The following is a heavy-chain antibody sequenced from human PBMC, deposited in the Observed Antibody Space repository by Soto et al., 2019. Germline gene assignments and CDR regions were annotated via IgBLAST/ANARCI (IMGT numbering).Heavy chain of an antibody. D-gene: IGHD6-13*01. J-gene: IGHJ5*02. CDR3: ARDRGIAAAGTLFDP. V-gene: IGHV4-30-4*01. CDR2: IYYSGIT. CDR1: GGSISSGDYY. Sequence: SETLSRTCTVSGGSISSGDYYWIWIRQPPGKGLEWIGYIYYSGITYYNPSLKSRVTISVDTSKNQFSLKLSSVTAADTAVYYCARDRGIAAAGTLFDPWGQGTLVTVSS.